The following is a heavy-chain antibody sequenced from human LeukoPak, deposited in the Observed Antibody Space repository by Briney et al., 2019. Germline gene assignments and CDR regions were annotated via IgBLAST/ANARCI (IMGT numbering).Heavy chain of an antibody. CDR3: ARDNAYKDY. Sequence: GASVTVSCKASGYTFTGYYIHWVRQAPGQGLEWMGWVIPASGGTNYAQKFQGRVTMTRDTSISTAYMELSRLRSDDTAVYYCARDNAYKDYWGQGTLVTVPS. CDR1: GYTFTGYY. J-gene: IGHJ4*02. CDR2: VIPASGGT. V-gene: IGHV1-2*02. D-gene: IGHD5-24*01.